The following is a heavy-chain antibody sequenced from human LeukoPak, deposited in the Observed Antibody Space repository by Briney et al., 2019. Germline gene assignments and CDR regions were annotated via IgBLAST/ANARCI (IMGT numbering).Heavy chain of an antibody. CDR3: AKNRLNIVVVPAAITLDY. J-gene: IGHJ4*02. CDR1: GFTFDDYA. D-gene: IGHD2-2*01. Sequence: PGGSLRLSCAASGFTFDDYAMHWVRQAPGKGLEWVSAISGSGGSTYYADSVKGRFTISRDNSKNTLYLQMNSLRAEDTAVYYCAKNRLNIVVVPAAITLDYWGQGTLVTVSS. CDR2: ISGSGGST. V-gene: IGHV3-23*01.